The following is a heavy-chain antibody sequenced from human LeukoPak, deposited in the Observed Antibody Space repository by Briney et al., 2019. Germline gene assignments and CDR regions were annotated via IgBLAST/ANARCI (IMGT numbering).Heavy chain of an antibody. CDR3: ARGSLGYSSSWYYYYGMDV. J-gene: IGHJ6*02. V-gene: IGHV1-18*01. Sequence: ASVKVSCKASGYTFTSYGISWVRQAPGQGLAWMGWISAYNGNTKYSQKLQGRVTMTTDTSTSTAYMELRSLRSDDTAVYYCARGSLGYSSSWYYYYGMDVWGQGTTVTVSS. D-gene: IGHD6-13*01. CDR1: GYTFTSYG. CDR2: ISAYNGNT.